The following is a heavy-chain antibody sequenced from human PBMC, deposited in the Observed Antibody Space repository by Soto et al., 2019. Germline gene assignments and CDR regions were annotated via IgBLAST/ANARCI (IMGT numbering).Heavy chain of an antibody. CDR3: AKDTGADY. V-gene: IGHV3-30*18. CDR1: GFTFSSYG. J-gene: IGHJ4*02. Sequence: QVQLVESGGGVVQPGRSLRLSCAASGFTFSSYGMYWVRQAPGKGLEWVARISYDGSNQFYGDSVKGRFTIYRDNSKNTLYLQMNSLRSEDTAVYYCAKDTGADYWGQGTLVTVSS. CDR2: ISYDGSNQ. D-gene: IGHD3-10*01.